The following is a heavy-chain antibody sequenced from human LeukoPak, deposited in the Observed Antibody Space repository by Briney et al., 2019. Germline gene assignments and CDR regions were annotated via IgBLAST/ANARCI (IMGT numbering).Heavy chain of an antibody. D-gene: IGHD1-1*01. CDR3: ARGERGTDAFDI. CDR2: IYYSGST. Sequence: SETLSLTCAVYGGSFSGYYWSWIRQPPGKGLEWIGYIYYSGSTNYNPSLKSRVTISVDTSKNQFSLKLSSVTAADTAVYYCARGERGTDAFDIWGQGTMVTVSS. CDR1: GGSFSGYY. V-gene: IGHV4-59*01. J-gene: IGHJ3*02.